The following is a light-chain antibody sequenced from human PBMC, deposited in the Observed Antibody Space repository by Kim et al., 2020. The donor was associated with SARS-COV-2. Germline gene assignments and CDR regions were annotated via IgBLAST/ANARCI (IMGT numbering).Light chain of an antibody. CDR3: HQRSSWPGT. V-gene: IGKV3-11*01. CDR1: QGISNY. J-gene: IGKJ1*01. CDR2: DAS. Sequence: EIVLTQSPATLSLSPGDRATLSCRASQGISNYLAWYQQKPGQAPRLLISDASNRATGIPARFSGSGSGTDFTLTISSLEPEDFTFYYCHQRSSWPGTFGQGTKVGIK.